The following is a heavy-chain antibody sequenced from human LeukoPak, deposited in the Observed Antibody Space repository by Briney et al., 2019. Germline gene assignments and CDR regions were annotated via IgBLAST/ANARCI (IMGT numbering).Heavy chain of an antibody. Sequence: SSVQVSRKGSGGTFSSYAISWVRQPPGQGLEWMGMIIPILGIANYAQKFQGRVTITADKSTSTAYMGLSSLRSEDTAAYYWASDFPREGLTGLTPLGYWGQGTLVTVSS. V-gene: IGHV1-69*04. D-gene: IGHD3-9*01. CDR2: IIPILGIA. CDR3: ASDFPREGLTGLTPLGY. CDR1: GGTFSSYA. J-gene: IGHJ4*02.